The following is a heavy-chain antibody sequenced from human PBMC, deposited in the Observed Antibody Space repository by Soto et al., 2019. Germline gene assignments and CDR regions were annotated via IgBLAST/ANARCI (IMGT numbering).Heavy chain of an antibody. CDR1: GFTFSSYA. Sequence: GGSLRLSCAASGFTFSSYAMSWVRQAPGKGLEWVSAISGSGGSTYYADSVKGRFTFSRDNSKNTLYLQMNSLRAEDTAVYYCAKVGWSSYYYYGMDVWGQGTTVTVSS. V-gene: IGHV3-23*01. CDR3: AKVGWSSYYYYGMDV. CDR2: ISGSGGST. J-gene: IGHJ6*02. D-gene: IGHD3-3*01.